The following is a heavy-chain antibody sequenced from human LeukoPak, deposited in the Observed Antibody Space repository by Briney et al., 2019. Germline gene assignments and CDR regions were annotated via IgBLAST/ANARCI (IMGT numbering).Heavy chain of an antibody. Sequence: PSETLSLTCTVSGGSISSYYWSWIRQPPGKGLEGIGYIYYSGSTNYNPSLKSRVTISVDTSKNQFSLKLSSVTAADTAVYYCARGYDILTGFDYWGQGTLVTVSS. J-gene: IGHJ4*02. CDR1: GGSISSYY. CDR2: IYYSGST. CDR3: ARGYDILTGFDY. D-gene: IGHD3-9*01. V-gene: IGHV4-59*12.